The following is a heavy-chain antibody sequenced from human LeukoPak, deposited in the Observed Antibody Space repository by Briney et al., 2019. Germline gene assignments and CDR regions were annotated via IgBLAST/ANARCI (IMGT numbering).Heavy chain of an antibody. V-gene: IGHV3-15*01. CDR1: GFIFSNTW. CDR3: ATDFYDFCDR. D-gene: IGHD3-3*01. CDR2: IQGRTDGEAV. J-gene: IGHJ4*02. Sequence: GGSLRLSCAAPGFIFSNTWMTWVRQAPGKGLEWIGRIQGRTDGEAVDYAAPVKGRFTISRDDSKNMLYLQMNSLTTDDTAFYYCATDFYDFCDRWGKGPLVTVSS.